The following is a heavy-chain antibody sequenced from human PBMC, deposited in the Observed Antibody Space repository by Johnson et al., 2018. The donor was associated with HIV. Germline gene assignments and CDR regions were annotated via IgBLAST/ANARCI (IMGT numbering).Heavy chain of an antibody. V-gene: IGHV3-66*02. Sequence: VQLVESGGGLVKPGGSQRLSCAASGFIFSDYYMTWIRQAPGKGLEWVSVIYSGGSTYYADSVKGRFTISRDNSKNTLYLQMNSLRVEDTAVYYCASEIVYDILTGAFDIWGQGTMVTVSS. J-gene: IGHJ3*02. D-gene: IGHD3-9*01. CDR3: ASEIVYDILTGAFDI. CDR2: IYSGGST. CDR1: GFIFSDYY.